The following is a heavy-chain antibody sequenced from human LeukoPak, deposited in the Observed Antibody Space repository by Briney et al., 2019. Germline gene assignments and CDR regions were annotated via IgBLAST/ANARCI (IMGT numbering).Heavy chain of an antibody. V-gene: IGHV1-8*01. Sequence: ASVKVSCKASGYTFTSFDIHWVRQATGQGLEWMGWMNPNSGNTGYAQKFQGTVTMTRDTSMTTAYMELSGLKPEDTAVYYCAKGGSGWPIDYWGQGTLVTVSS. J-gene: IGHJ4*02. CDR1: GYTFTSFD. CDR2: MNPNSGNT. CDR3: AKGGSGWPIDY. D-gene: IGHD6-19*01.